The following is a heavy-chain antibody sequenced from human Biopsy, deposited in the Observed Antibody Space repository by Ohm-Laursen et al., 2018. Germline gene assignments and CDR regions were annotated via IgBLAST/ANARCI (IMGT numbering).Heavy chain of an antibody. Sequence: SVKVSCKASAYSFGDHRIHWVRQAPGQGLEWMGWIDPKSGGTNYAQKFQGRVTMTRDTSISTTYMELRRLTSDDTAVFYCARELGDYWGGRQFDFWGQGTLVTVSS. D-gene: IGHD3-3*01. V-gene: IGHV1-2*02. CDR1: AYSFGDHR. J-gene: IGHJ5*01. CDR3: ARELGDYWGGRQFDF. CDR2: IDPKSGGT.